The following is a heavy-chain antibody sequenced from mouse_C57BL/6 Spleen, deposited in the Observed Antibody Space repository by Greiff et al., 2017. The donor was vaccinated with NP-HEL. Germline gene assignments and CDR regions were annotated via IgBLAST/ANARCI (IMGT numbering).Heavy chain of an antibody. CDR3: ARGCGSRNYAMDY. J-gene: IGHJ4*01. D-gene: IGHD1-1*01. CDR2: IDPSDSYT. CDR1: GYTFTSYW. Sequence: QVQLQQPGAELVMPGASVKLSCKASGYTFTSYWMHWVKQRPGQGLEWIGEIDPSDSYTNYNQKFKGKSTLTVDKSSSPAYMQLSSLTSEDAAVYYCARGCGSRNYAMDYWGQGTSVTVSS. V-gene: IGHV1-69*01.